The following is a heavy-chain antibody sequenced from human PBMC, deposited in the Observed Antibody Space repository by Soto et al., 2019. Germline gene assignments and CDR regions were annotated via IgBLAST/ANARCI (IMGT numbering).Heavy chain of an antibody. V-gene: IGHV4-31*03. CDR2: IYYSGST. CDR3: ARVIAARPDNWFDP. Sequence: SETLSLTCTVSGGSISSGGYYWSWIRQHPGKGLEWIGYIYYSGSTYYNPSLKSRVTISVDTSKNQFSLKLSSVTAADTAVYYCARVIAARPDNWFDPWGQGTLVTVS. D-gene: IGHD6-6*01. CDR1: GGSISSGGYY. J-gene: IGHJ5*02.